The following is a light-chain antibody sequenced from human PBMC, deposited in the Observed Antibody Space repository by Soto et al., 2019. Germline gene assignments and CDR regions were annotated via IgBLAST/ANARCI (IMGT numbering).Light chain of an antibody. Sequence: QSALTQPRSVSGSPGQSVTISCTGTSSDVGGYNYVSWYQHHTGKAPKLMIYDVDERPSGVPGRFSGSKSGNTASLTISGLQAEDEADYYCCSNAGSYPFVFGTGTKVTVL. CDR3: CSNAGSYPFV. CDR1: SSDVGGYNY. V-gene: IGLV2-11*01. J-gene: IGLJ1*01. CDR2: DVD.